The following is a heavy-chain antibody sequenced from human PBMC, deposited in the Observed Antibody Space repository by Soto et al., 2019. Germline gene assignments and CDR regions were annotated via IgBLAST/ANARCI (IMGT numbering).Heavy chain of an antibody. J-gene: IGHJ4*02. V-gene: IGHV3-53*01. D-gene: IGHD5-12*01. CDR2: IFSGGST. CDR1: GFTVGTNY. Sequence: EVQMVESGGGLIQPGGSLRLSGAVSGFTVGTNYMSWVRQAPGKGLEWVSVIFSGGSTYYADSVWGRFIISRDSSLNTLYLRMNRLRVEDTAVYYCVRVQWLRPPEVSNFFDYWGQGILVTVSS. CDR3: VRVQWLRPPEVSNFFDY.